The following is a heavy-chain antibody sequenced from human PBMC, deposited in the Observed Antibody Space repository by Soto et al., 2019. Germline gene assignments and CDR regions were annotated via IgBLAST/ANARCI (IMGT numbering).Heavy chain of an antibody. CDR3: ARETYLPQDRNEL. V-gene: IGHV4-30-4*01. J-gene: IGHJ4*02. CDR2: IFHSGTT. CDR1: VESSIIAYYV. D-gene: IGHD2-21*01. Sequence: SWTXSLTCSFSVESSIIAYYVLTWIRQSPGNVLDWMGYIFHSGTTYYNPSLKGLLLISIENSKNQFSLRLTSVTAADSAVYFCARETYLPQDRNELWGQGTLV.